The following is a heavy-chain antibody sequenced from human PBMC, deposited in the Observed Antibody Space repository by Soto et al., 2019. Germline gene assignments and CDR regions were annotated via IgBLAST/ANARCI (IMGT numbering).Heavy chain of an antibody. CDR1: GFTFDDYA. CDR2: ISWNSGSI. CDR3: AKGGQLLAEGGGY. J-gene: IGHJ4*02. Sequence: EVQLVESGGGLVQPGRSLRLSCAASGFTFDDYAMHWVRQAPGKGLEWVSGISWNSGSIGYADSVKGRFTISRDNVKNSLYLQMNSLRAEDTAWYCCAKGGQLLAEGGGYWGQGTLVTVSS. D-gene: IGHD2-2*01. V-gene: IGHV3-9*01.